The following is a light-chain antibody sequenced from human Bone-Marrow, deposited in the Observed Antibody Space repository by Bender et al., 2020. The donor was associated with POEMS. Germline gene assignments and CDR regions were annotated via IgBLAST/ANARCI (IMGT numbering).Light chain of an antibody. J-gene: IGLJ1*01. Sequence: QSVLTQPPSVSGTPGQRVTISCSGSGSNIGGYPVNWYQQLPGTAPRLLIYNTDQRPAGVPDRISGSKSGNTASLTISGLQAEDEADFYCCSYAGNNNPYVFGTGTKVTVL. CDR2: NTD. CDR1: GSNIGGYP. V-gene: IGLV1-44*01. CDR3: CSYAGNNNPYV.